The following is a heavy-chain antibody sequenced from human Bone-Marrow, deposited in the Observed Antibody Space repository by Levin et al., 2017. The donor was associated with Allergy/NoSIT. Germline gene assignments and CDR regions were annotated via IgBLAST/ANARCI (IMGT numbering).Heavy chain of an antibody. CDR2: IWYDGSNK. Sequence: GGSLRLSCAASGFTFSSYGMHWVRQAPGKGLEWVAVIWYDGSNKYYADSVKGRFTISRDNSKNTLYLQMNSLRAEDTAVYYCARARIKDLASVLRFLEWAPDYWGQGTLVTVSS. D-gene: IGHD3-3*01. V-gene: IGHV3-33*01. CDR1: GFTFSSYG. J-gene: IGHJ4*02. CDR3: ARARIKDLASVLRFLEWAPDY.